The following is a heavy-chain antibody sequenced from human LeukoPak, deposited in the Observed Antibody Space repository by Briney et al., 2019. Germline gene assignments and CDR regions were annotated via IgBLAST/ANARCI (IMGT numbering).Heavy chain of an antibody. CDR1: GFTLSSYW. CDR2: KKQDGSEK. V-gene: IGHV3-7*01. D-gene: IGHD1-26*01. Sequence: GGSLRLSCAASGFTLSSYWMSWVRQAPGKGLEWVANKKQDGSEKYYVDSVKGRFPISRDNAKNSLYLQMNSLRAEDTAVYYCARDLNSGSYYSGFPWFDPWGQGTLVTVSS. CDR3: ARDLNSGSYYSGFPWFDP. J-gene: IGHJ5*02.